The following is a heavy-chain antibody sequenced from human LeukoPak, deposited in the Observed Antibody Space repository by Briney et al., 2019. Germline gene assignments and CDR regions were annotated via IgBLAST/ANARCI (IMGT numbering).Heavy chain of an antibody. CDR2: IIPILGIA. CDR1: GGTFSSYA. D-gene: IGHD2-2*01. CDR3: ARSSCRSTSCPPYI. J-gene: IGHJ3*02. Sequence: VASVKVSCKASGGTFSSYAISWVRQAPGQGLEWMGRIIPILGIANYAQKFQGRVTVTADRSTSTAYMELSSLRSEDTAIYYCARSSCRSTSCPPYIWGQGTMVTAAS. V-gene: IGHV1-69*04.